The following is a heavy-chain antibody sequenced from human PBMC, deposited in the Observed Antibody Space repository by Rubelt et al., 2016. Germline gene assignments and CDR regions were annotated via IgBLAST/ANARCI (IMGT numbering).Heavy chain of an antibody. CDR2: INHIGST. Sequence: QVQLQQWGAGLLKPSETLSLSCAVFGGSFSNYYWSWIRQPPGKVLEWIGEINHIGSTNHTPSITSRVTISVATSNRQFSLRLTSVTASDTAVYYCARHRFSSAPGGFRYFDLWGRGALVSVSS. V-gene: IGHV4-34*01. CDR3: ARHRFSSAPGGFRYFDL. D-gene: IGHD3-10*01. J-gene: IGHJ2*01. CDR1: GGSFSNYY.